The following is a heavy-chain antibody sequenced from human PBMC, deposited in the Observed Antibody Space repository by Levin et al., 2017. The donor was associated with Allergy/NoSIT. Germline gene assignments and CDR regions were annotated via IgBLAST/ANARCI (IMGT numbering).Heavy chain of an antibody. CDR3: ARSIRGGNPDYVWGAFRLPDY. CDR2: IHDNGRT. V-gene: IGHV4-59*01. D-gene: IGHD3-16*02. CDR1: GGSMSRYY. J-gene: IGHJ4*02. Sequence: KTSETLSLTCTVSGGSMSRYYWSWIRQPPGMPLEWIGHIHDNGRTNYNPSLKSRVAMSVDTSKNQFSLKMSSVTAADTAVYYCARSIRGGNPDYVWGAFRLPDYWGQGTLITVSS.